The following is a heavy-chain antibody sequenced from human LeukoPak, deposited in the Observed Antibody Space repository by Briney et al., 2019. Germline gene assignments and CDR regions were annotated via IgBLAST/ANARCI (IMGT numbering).Heavy chain of an antibody. J-gene: IGHJ3*02. CDR3: ARPRTGYSYAFDI. D-gene: IGHD1-26*01. Sequence: SETLSLTCAVYGGSFSGYYWSWIRQPPGKGLEWIGEINHSGSTNYNPSLKSRVTISVDTSKNQFSLKLSSVTAADTAVYYCARPRTGYSYAFDIWGQGTMVTVSS. CDR1: GGSFSGYY. CDR2: INHSGST. V-gene: IGHV4-34*01.